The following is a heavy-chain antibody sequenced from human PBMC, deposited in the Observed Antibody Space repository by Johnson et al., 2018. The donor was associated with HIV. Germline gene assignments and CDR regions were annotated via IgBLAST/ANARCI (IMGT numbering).Heavy chain of an antibody. CDR2: TRNKANSYTT. J-gene: IGHJ3*02. CDR1: GFTFSDHY. CDR3: ARTQIVGPDDAFDI. Sequence: VQLVESGGGLVQPGGSLRLSCATSGFTFSDHYMDWVRQAPGKGLEWVGRTRNKANSYTTEYAASVKGRFTISRDDSKNSLYLPMNSLKTEDTAVDYCARTQIVGPDDAFDIWGQGTMVTVSS. V-gene: IGHV3-72*01. D-gene: IGHD2-21*01.